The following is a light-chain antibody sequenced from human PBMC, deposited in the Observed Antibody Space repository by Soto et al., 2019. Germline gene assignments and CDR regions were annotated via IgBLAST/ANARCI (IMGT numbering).Light chain of an antibody. CDR1: QSIRSSY. CDR2: GAS. V-gene: IGKV3-20*01. Sequence: ESLLTHSPGTLSLSPGERATLSCRASQSIRSSYLAWYQQKPGQAPRLLIYGASSRATGIPDRFSGSGSGTDFTLTISRMEPEDSAVYYCQQYGSSPQTLGQGTKVDIK. CDR3: QQYGSSPQT. J-gene: IGKJ1*01.